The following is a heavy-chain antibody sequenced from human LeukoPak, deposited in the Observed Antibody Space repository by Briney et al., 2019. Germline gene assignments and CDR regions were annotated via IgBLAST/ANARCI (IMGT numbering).Heavy chain of an antibody. CDR2: ISHDGSNK. J-gene: IGHJ4*02. CDR3: ARDGGRSSEDY. Sequence: PGWSLRLSCAVSGFSFRGYGMHWVRQAPDKRLEWVAMISHDGSNKDYADSVKGRFTISRNNSKNTLNLQMNSLKIEDTAVYHCARDGGRSSEDYWGQGTLVTISS. V-gene: IGHV3-30*03. D-gene: IGHD3-16*01. CDR1: GFSFRGYG.